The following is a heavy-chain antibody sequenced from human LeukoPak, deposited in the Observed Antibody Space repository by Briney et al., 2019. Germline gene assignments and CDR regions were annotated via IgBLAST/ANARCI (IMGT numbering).Heavy chain of an antibody. D-gene: IGHD3-10*01. CDR3: ARGRLIMVRGVIPSYFDY. V-gene: IGHV5-51*01. CDR1: GYSFTSYW. Sequence: GESLKISCKGSGYSFTSYWIGWVRQMPGEGLEWMGIIYPGDSDTRYSPSFQGQVTISADKSISTAYLQWSSLKASDTAMYYCARGRLIMVRGVIPSYFDYWGQGTLVTVSS. CDR2: IYPGDSDT. J-gene: IGHJ4*02.